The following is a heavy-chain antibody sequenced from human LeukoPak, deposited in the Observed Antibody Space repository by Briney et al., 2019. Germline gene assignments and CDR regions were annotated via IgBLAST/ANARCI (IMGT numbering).Heavy chain of an antibody. CDR2: ISGSGGST. CDR1: GFTFSSYA. CDR3: AKVGYSSSWYGFDY. Sequence: GGSLRLSCAASGFTFSSYAMSWVRQAPAKGLEWVSAISGSGGSTYYADSVKGRFTISRDNSKNTLYLQMNSLRAEGTAVYYCAKVGYSSSWYGFDYWGQGTLVTVSS. D-gene: IGHD6-13*01. J-gene: IGHJ4*02. V-gene: IGHV3-23*01.